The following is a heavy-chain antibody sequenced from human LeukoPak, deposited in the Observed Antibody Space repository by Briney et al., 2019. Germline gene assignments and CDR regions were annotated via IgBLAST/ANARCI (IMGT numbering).Heavy chain of an antibody. J-gene: IGHJ4*02. D-gene: IGHD4/OR15-4a*01. CDR1: GASISSHDYY. Sequence: SETLSLTCTVSGASISSHDYYWGWIRQPPGKGLEWIGSMFYSGHTHYSLSLKSRVTITLDTSKNRVSLKLTSVTAADTAVYYCASPGRGDYGDYWGQGTLVTVSS. CDR2: MFYSGHT. CDR3: ASPGRGDYGDY. V-gene: IGHV4-39*07.